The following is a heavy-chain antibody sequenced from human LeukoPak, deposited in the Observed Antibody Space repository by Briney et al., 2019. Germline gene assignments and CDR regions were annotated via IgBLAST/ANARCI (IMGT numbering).Heavy chain of an antibody. CDR3: AKGASEQQLVLLSGGYYYYYMDV. CDR2: IRYDGSNK. V-gene: IGHV3-30*02. CDR1: GFTFSSYG. J-gene: IGHJ6*03. D-gene: IGHD6-13*01. Sequence: GGSLRLSCAASGFTFSSYGMHWVRQAPGKGLEWVAFIRYDGSNKYYADSVKGRFTISRDNSKNTLYLQMNSLRAEDTAVYYCAKGASEQQLVLLSGGYYYYYMDVWGKGTTVTISS.